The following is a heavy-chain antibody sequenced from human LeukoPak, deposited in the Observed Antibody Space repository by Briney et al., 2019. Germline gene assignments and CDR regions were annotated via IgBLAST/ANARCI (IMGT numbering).Heavy chain of an antibody. Sequence: SETLSLTCTVSGGSISSYYWSWIPQPPGKGLEWIGYIYYSGSTNYNPSLKSRVTISVDTSKNQFSLKLSSVTAADTAVYYCARGGRDGYKWPFDYWGQGTLVTVSS. D-gene: IGHD3-16*01. CDR1: GGSISSYY. V-gene: IGHV4-59*08. CDR2: IYYSGST. J-gene: IGHJ4*02. CDR3: ARGGRDGYKWPFDY.